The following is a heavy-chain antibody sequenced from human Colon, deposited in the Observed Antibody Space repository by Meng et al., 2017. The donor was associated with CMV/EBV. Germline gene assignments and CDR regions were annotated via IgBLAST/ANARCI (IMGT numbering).Heavy chain of an antibody. Sequence: LTGAASRFTFDDYAMHWVRQAPGKGLEWVSGITWNSDIIAYADSVKGRFTISRDNAKNSLYLQMNSLRTEDMALYYCAKDVSDSITSVMDVWGQGTTVTVSS. CDR1: RFTFDDYA. J-gene: IGHJ6*02. CDR2: ITWNSDII. V-gene: IGHV3-9*03. D-gene: IGHD1-14*01. CDR3: AKDVSDSITSVMDV.